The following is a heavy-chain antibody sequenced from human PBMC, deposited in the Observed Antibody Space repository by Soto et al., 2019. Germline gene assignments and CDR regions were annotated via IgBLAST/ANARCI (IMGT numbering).Heavy chain of an antibody. J-gene: IGHJ6*03. D-gene: IGHD2-15*01. CDR3: ARTSGSCPSCYYYYMDV. V-gene: IGHV3-11*01. Sequence: GGSLRVSCAASRFTFSDYYMSWIRQAPGKGLEWVSYISSSGSTIYYADSVKGRFTISRDNAKNSLYLQMNSLRAEDAAVYYCARTSGSCPSCYYYYMDVWVKGTTVTVSS. CDR1: RFTFSDYY. CDR2: ISSSGSTI.